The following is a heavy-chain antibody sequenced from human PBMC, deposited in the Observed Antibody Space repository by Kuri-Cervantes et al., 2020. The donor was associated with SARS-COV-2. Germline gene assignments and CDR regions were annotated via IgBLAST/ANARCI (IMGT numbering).Heavy chain of an antibody. CDR1: GYSISSGYY. J-gene: IGHJ4*02. Sequence: GSLRLSCAVSGYSISSGYYWGWIRQPPGKGLEWIGIIYHSGSTYDNPSLKSRVTISVDTSKNQFSLRLTSVTAADTAVYYCARAPAPGYSSGWYCDYWGQGTLVTVSS. D-gene: IGHD6-19*01. V-gene: IGHV4-38-2*01. CDR3: ARAPAPGYSSGWYCDY. CDR2: IYHSGST.